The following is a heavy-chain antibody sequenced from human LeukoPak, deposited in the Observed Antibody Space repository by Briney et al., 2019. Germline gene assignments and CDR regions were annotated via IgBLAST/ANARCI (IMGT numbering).Heavy chain of an antibody. J-gene: IGHJ5*02. CDR2: IYPGNSHI. CDR3: ARHGEDSYDFCSDYPNNWFDP. V-gene: IGHV5-51*01. D-gene: IGHD3-3*01. CDR1: GYSFSSYW. Sequence: GESLKISCKGSGYSFSSYWIGWVCQMPGKGLEWVGIIYPGNSHIRYSPSFQGQVTISADKSISTAYLQWSSLKVSDTAIYYCARHGEDSYDFCSDYPNNWFDPWGQGTLVTVSS.